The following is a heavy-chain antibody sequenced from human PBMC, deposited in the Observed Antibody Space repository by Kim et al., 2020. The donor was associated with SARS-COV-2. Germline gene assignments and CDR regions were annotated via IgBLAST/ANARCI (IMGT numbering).Heavy chain of an antibody. Sequence: SETLSLTCAVYGGSFSGYYWSWIRQPPGKGLEWIGEINHSGSTNYNPSLKSRVTISVDTSKNQFSLKLSSVTAADTAVYYCARRVAGTYAFDYWGQGTLVTVSS. J-gene: IGHJ4*02. CDR3: ARRVAGTYAFDY. D-gene: IGHD6-19*01. CDR2: INHSGST. CDR1: GGSFSGYY. V-gene: IGHV4-34*01.